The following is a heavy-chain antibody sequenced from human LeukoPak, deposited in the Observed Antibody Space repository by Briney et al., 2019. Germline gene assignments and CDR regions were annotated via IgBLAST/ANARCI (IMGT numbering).Heavy chain of an antibody. Sequence: GGSLRLSCAASGFTFSSYSMNWVRQAPGKGLEWVSYISSSSSTIYYADSVKGRFTISRDNAKNSLYLQMNSLRAEDTAVYDCARDGRMYSSSWYVDYWGQGTLVTVSS. V-gene: IGHV3-48*01. CDR3: ARDGRMYSSSWYVDY. D-gene: IGHD6-13*01. CDR2: ISSSSSTI. CDR1: GFTFSSYS. J-gene: IGHJ4*02.